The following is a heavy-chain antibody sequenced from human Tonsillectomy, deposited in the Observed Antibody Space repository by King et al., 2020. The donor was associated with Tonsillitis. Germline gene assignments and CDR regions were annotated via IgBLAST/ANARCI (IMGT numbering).Heavy chain of an antibody. CDR3: ARRSRRGDWYFDL. CDR1: GGSISSSSYY. J-gene: IGHJ2*01. CDR2: IYYSGNT. V-gene: IGHV4-39*07. Sequence: LPESGPGLVKPSETLSLTCSVSGGSISSSSYYWGWIRQPPGKGLEWIGSIYYSGNTYYNPSLKSRVTISVDTSENQFSLKLSSVTAADTAVYYCARRSRRGDWYFDLWGRGTLVTVSS.